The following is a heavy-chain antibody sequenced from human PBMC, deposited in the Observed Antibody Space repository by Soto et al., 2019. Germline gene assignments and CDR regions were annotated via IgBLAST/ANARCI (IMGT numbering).Heavy chain of an antibody. CDR3: ARGSLYCSSTSCSYGMDV. J-gene: IGHJ6*02. V-gene: IGHV3-33*01. Sequence: GGSLRLSCAASGFTFSDYGMHWVHQAPGEGLQGVAVIWFDGSNEHYADSVKGRFTISRDNSKNTLYLQMYSLRAGDTAVYYCARGSLYCSSTSCSYGMDVWGQGTTVTVSS. CDR1: GFTFSDYG. D-gene: IGHD2-15*01. CDR2: IWFDGSNE.